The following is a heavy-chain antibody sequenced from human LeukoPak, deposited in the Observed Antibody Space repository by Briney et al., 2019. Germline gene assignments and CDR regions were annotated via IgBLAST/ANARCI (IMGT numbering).Heavy chain of an antibody. D-gene: IGHD3-22*01. CDR1: GFTFSSYS. CDR3: ARDLIRYYYDSSAYYFDY. CDR2: ISSSSSYI. J-gene: IGHJ4*02. V-gene: IGHV3-21*01. Sequence: SGGSLRLSCAAAGFTFSSYSMNWVRQAPGKGLEWVSSISSSSSYIYYADSVKGRFTISRDNAKNSLYLQMNSLRAEDTAVHYCARDLIRYYYDSSAYYFDYWGQGTLVTVSS.